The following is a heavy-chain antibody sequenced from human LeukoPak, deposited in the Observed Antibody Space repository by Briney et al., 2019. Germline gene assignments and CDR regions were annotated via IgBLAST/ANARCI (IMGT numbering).Heavy chain of an antibody. D-gene: IGHD3-22*01. CDR1: GGSISSYY. CDR3: ARGYYDSSGYYQSI. CDR2: IYYSGST. V-gene: IGHV4-59*01. J-gene: IGHJ3*02. Sequence: SETLSLTCTVSGGSISSYYWSWIRQPPGKGLEWIGYIYYSGSTNYNPSLKSRVTISVDTSKNQFSLKLSSMTAADTAVYYCARGYYDSSGYYQSIWGQGTIVTVSS.